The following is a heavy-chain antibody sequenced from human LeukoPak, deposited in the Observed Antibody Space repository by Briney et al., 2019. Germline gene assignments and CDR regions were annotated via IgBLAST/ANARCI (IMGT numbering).Heavy chain of an antibody. CDR1: GFTFSSYG. Sequence: GGSLRLSCAASGFTFSSYGMHWVRQAPGKGLEWVAVIWYDGSNKYYADSVKGRFTISRDNSKNTLYLQMNSLRAEDTAVYYCAKDFSTCDAFDIWGQGTMVTVSS. J-gene: IGHJ3*02. CDR2: IWYDGSNK. D-gene: IGHD2-2*01. V-gene: IGHV3-30*02. CDR3: AKDFSTCDAFDI.